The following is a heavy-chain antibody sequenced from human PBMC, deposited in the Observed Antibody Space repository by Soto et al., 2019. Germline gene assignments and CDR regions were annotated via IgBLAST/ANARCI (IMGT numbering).Heavy chain of an antibody. V-gene: IGHV3-23*01. CDR2: ISARGDST. D-gene: IGHD6-13*01. Sequence: EVQLLESGGGWVHPGESLRLSCAGSGFTFNNYPMTCVRQPPATGQEWVSAISARGDSTYYADAEKGRFTISRDNSKNTLYLQMNSLRAEDTAVYYCGKHAPPYSSSLTHYWGQGTLVTVSS. CDR3: GKHAPPYSSSLTHY. CDR1: GFTFNNYP. J-gene: IGHJ4*02.